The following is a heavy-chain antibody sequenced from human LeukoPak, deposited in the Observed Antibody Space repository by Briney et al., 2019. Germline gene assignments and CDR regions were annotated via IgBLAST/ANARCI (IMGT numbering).Heavy chain of an antibody. CDR2: IYSGGST. V-gene: IGHV3-66*02. CDR1: GFTVSSNY. D-gene: IGHD3-3*01. CDR3: ASTSYYDFWSGYYGIDY. J-gene: IGHJ4*02. Sequence: GGSLRLSCAASGFTVSSNYMSWVCQAPGKGLEWDSAIYSGGSTYYADSAKGRFTISRNNSKKTLSLQMNTLRPEDTAVYYGASTSYYDFWSGYYGIDYWGQGTLVTVSS.